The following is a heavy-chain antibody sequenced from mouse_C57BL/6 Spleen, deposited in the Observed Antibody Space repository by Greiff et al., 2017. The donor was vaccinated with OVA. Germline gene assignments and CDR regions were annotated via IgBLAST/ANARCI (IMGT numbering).Heavy chain of an antibody. CDR2: INYDGSIT. D-gene: IGHD2-4*01. CDR1: GFTFSDYY. J-gene: IGHJ2*01. CDR3: ARIVYYDYDTYFDY. Sequence: DVQLVESEGGLVQPGSSMKLSCTASGFTFSDYYMAWVRQVPEKGLEWVANINYDGSITYYLDSLKSRFIISRDNAKNILYLQMSSLKSEDTATYYCARIVYYDYDTYFDYWGQGTTLTVSS. V-gene: IGHV5-16*01.